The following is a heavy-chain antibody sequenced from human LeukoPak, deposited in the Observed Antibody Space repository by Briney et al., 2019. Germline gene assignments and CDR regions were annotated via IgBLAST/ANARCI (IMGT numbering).Heavy chain of an antibody. J-gene: IGHJ4*02. CDR1: GFTFSSYA. V-gene: IGHV3-30*04. CDR2: ISYDGSNK. D-gene: IGHD3-22*01. CDR3: ARDDYYDSSGSPLLFDY. Sequence: GRSLRLSCAASGFTFSSYAMHWVRQAPGKGLEWVAVISYDGSNKYYADSVKGRFTISRDNSKNTLYLQMNSLRAEDTAVYYCARDDYYDSSGSPLLFDYWGQGTLVTVSS.